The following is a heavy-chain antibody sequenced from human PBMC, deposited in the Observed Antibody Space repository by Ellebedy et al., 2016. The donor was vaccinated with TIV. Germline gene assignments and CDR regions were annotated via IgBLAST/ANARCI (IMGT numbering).Heavy chain of an antibody. CDR2: TYYSGST. V-gene: IGHV4-59*12. CDR1: GGSISSYY. D-gene: IGHD2-15*01. CDR3: AREGCSGGSCYSEYYYGMDV. J-gene: IGHJ6*02. Sequence: MPSETLSLTCTVSGGSISSYYWSWIRQPPGKGLEWIGYTYYSGSTNYHPSLKSRVTISVDTSKNQFSLKLRSVTAADTAVSYCAREGCSGGSCYSEYYYGMDVWGQGTTVTVSS.